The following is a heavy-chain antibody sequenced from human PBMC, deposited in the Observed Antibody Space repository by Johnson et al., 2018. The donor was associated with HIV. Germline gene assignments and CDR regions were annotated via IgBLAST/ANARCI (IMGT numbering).Heavy chain of an antibody. CDR2: IKQDGSEK. CDR3: ARPLRGVNAFDI. CDR1: GFTFSSYW. J-gene: IGHJ3*02. V-gene: IGHV3-7*04. D-gene: IGHD3-10*01. Sequence: VQLVESGGGVVQPGGSLRLSCAASGFTFSSYWMSWVRQAPGKGLEWVANIKQDGSEKYYVDSVKGRFTISRDNSKNTLYLQMNSLRAEDTAVYYCARPLRGVNAFDIWGQGTMVTVSS.